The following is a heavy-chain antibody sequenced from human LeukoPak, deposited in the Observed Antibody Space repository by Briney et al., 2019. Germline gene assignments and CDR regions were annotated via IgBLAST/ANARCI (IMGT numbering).Heavy chain of an antibody. CDR1: GYTFTSYD. V-gene: IGHV1-8*01. D-gene: IGHD5-12*01. Sequence: ASVTVSCKASGYTFTSYDINWVRQATGQGLEWMGWMNPNSGNTGYAQKFQGRVTMTRNTSISTAYMELSSLRSEDTAVYYCARGGYSGYDFGYWGQGTLVTVSS. J-gene: IGHJ4*02. CDR2: MNPNSGNT. CDR3: ARGGYSGYDFGY.